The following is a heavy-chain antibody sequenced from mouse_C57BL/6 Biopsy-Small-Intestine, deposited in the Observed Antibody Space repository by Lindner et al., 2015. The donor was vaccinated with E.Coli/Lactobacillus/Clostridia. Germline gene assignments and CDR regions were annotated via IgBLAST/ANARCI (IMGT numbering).Heavy chain of an antibody. CDR2: ISSGSSTI. J-gene: IGHJ2*01. Sequence: VQLQESGGGLVKPGGSLKLSCAASGFTFSDYGMHWVRQAPEKGLEWVAFISSGSSTIYYADTVKGRFTISRDNAKNTLFLQMTSLRPEDTAMYYCAREGLYAFDYWGQGTTLTVSS. CDR3: AREGLYAFDY. D-gene: IGHD2-12*01. V-gene: IGHV5-17*01. CDR1: GFTFSDYG.